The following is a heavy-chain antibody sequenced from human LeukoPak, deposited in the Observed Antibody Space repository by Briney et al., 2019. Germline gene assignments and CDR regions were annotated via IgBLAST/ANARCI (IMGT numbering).Heavy chain of an antibody. V-gene: IGHV4-59*01. D-gene: IGHD3-9*01. J-gene: IGHJ4*02. CDR3: AISPAYYDILTGYYKASPLDY. CDR1: GGSISSYY. CDR2: IYYSGST. Sequence: SETLSLTCTVSGGSISSYYWSWIRQPPGKGLEWIGYIYYSGSTNYNPSLKSRVTISVDTSKNQFSLKLSSVTAADTAVYYCAISPAYYDILTGYYKASPLDYWGQGTLVTVSS.